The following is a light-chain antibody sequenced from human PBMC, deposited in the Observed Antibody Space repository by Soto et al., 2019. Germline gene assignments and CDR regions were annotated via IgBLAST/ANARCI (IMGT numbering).Light chain of an antibody. CDR2: DVS. CDR1: QSVSSY. V-gene: IGKV3-20*01. J-gene: IGKJ4*01. CDR3: QQYGSSPLT. Sequence: EIVLTQSPATLSLSPGERATLSCRASQSVSSYLAWYQYKPGQAPRLLIYDVSNRATGIPARFSGSGSGTDFTLTISRLEPEDFAVYYCQQYGSSPLTFGGGTKVEIK.